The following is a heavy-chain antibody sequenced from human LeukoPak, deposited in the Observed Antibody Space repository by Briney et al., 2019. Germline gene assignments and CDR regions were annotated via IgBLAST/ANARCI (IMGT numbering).Heavy chain of an antibody. CDR1: GFTFSSYA. V-gene: IGHV3-23*01. Sequence: SGGSLRLSCAVSGFTFSSYAMTWVRQAPGKGLEWVSSISGSGGSIDYADSVKGRFTISRDNAKHSLYLQMNSLRAEDTAIYYCARARKGSGYYPVGELDYWGQGTLVTVSS. J-gene: IGHJ4*02. D-gene: IGHD3-3*01. CDR3: ARARKGSGYYPVGELDY. CDR2: ISGSGGSI.